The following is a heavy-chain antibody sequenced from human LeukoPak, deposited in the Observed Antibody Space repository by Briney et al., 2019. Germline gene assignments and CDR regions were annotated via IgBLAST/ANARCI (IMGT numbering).Heavy chain of an antibody. Sequence: GGSLRLSCAVSGITLSNYGMSWVRQAPGKGLEWVAGISDRGSRTNYADSVKGRFTISTDHPKNTLYLQMNSLRAEDTAVYYCARVRMERPHDYWGQGTLVTVSS. CDR1: GITLSNYG. D-gene: IGHD1-1*01. CDR2: ISDRGSRT. J-gene: IGHJ4*02. V-gene: IGHV3-23*01. CDR3: ARVRMERPHDY.